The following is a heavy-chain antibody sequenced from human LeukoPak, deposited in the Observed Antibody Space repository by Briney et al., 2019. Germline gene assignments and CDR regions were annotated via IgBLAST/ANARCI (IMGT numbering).Heavy chain of an antibody. CDR3: ARRIMTYMDV. Sequence: GGSLRLSCAASGFIFSRCGMHWVRQAPGKGLEWVAFIQYDGTNEYYADSVKGRFTISRDNSKNTLFLQMNTLRAEDTAVYYCARRIMTYMDVWGKGTTVTVSS. CDR2: IQYDGTNE. CDR1: GFIFSRCG. V-gene: IGHV3-30*02. D-gene: IGHD3-16*01. J-gene: IGHJ6*03.